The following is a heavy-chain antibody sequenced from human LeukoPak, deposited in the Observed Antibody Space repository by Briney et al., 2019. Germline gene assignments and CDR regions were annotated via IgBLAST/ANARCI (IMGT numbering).Heavy chain of an antibody. CDR1: GFTVSSNY. V-gene: IGHV3-53*01. Sequence: GGSLRLSCAASGFTVSSNYMSWVRQAPGKGLEWISIIYSGGNTYYADSVKGRFTVSRDNSKNTLSLQMNSLRAEDTAVYYCAKDVPTVLYYYDSSGYSDWGQGTLVTVSS. CDR3: AKDVPTVLYYYDSSGYSD. J-gene: IGHJ4*02. CDR2: IYSGGNT. D-gene: IGHD3-22*01.